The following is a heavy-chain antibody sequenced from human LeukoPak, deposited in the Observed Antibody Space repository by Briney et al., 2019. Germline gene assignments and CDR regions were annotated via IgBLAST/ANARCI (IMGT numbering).Heavy chain of an antibody. CDR1: GDSISSYY. CDR2: IYYSGST. CDR3: ARLGGSPPGYSSSWYPDYYYGMDV. V-gene: IGHV4-59*06. J-gene: IGHJ6*02. Sequence: SETLSLTCTVSGDSISSYYWSWIRQHPGKGLEWIGYIYYSGSTYYNPSLKSRVTISVDTSKNQFSLKLSSVTAADTAVYYCARLGGSPPGYSSSWYPDYYYGMDVWGQGTTVTVSS. D-gene: IGHD6-13*01.